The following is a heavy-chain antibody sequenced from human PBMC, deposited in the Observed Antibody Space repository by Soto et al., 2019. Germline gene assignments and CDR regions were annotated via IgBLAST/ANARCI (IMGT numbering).Heavy chain of an antibody. D-gene: IGHD6-19*01. CDR2: ISSSSSYI. CDR1: GFTFSSYS. V-gene: IGHV3-21*01. CDR3: ARGVGIAVAGDLDY. Sequence: PGGSLRLSCAASGFTFSSYSMNWVRQAPGKGLEWVSSISSSSSYIYYADSVKGRFTISRDNAKNSLYLQMNSLRAEDTAVYYCARGVGIAVAGDLDYWGQGTLVTVSS. J-gene: IGHJ4*02.